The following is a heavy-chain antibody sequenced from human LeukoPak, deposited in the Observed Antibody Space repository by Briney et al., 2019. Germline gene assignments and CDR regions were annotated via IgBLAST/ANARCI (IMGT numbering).Heavy chain of an antibody. V-gene: IGHV4-59*11. D-gene: IGHD4-11*01. Sequence: SETLSLTCSVSGGSISSLYWCWIRQPPGEGLEWIGYIYYSGSTNYNPSLKSRVTISVDTSKNQFSLNLTSVTAADTAVYYCARCNSNYVSWFDPWGQGTLVTVSS. J-gene: IGHJ5*02. CDR2: IYYSGST. CDR3: ARCNSNYVSWFDP. CDR1: GGSISSLY.